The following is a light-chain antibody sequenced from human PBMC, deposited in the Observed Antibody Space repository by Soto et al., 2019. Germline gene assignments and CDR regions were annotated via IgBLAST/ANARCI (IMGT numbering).Light chain of an antibody. V-gene: IGLV6-57*03. CDR1: GGSIASGY. CDR3: QSYHSSYPYV. Sequence: NFMLTQPHSVSESPGKTVTISCTRSGGSIASGYVQWYRQRPGSAPTTVIYEDNQRPSGVPDRFSGSIDSSSNSASLTISGLQTEDEADYYCQSYHSSYPYVFGTGTKLTLL. J-gene: IGLJ1*01. CDR2: EDN.